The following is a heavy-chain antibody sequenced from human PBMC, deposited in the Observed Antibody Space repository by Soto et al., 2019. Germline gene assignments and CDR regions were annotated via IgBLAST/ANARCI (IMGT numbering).Heavy chain of an antibody. J-gene: IGHJ4*02. D-gene: IGHD3-3*01. CDR3: ARDNHDFWSAYDY. Sequence: QVQLVESGGGVVQPGRSLRLSCAASGFTFSSYGMHWVRQAPGKGLEWVAVIGYDGSNKYYADSLKGRFTISRDNSKNTVYLQINSLSAEDTAVYYCARDNHDFWSAYDYWGQGTLVTVSS. CDR1: GFTFSSYG. V-gene: IGHV3-33*01. CDR2: IGYDGSNK.